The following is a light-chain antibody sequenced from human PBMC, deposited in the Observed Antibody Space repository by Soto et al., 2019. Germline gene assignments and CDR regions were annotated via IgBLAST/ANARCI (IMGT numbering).Light chain of an antibody. CDR3: SSYTSSTTLDV. V-gene: IGLV2-14*01. Sequence: QSALTQPASVSGSPGQSITIFCTGASSDVGGYNYVSWFQQHPGKAPKLLIYDVSNRPSGVSNRFSGSKSGNTASLTISGLQAEDAADYYCSSYTSSTTLDVFGTGTKVTVL. CDR2: DVS. CDR1: SSDVGGYNY. J-gene: IGLJ1*01.